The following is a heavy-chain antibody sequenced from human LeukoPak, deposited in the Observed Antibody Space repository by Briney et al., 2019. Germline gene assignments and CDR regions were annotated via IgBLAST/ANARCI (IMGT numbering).Heavy chain of an antibody. Sequence: GGTLRLSCAASGFTFSSYSMNWVRQAPGTGLEWVSSISSSSSYIYYADSVKGRLTISRDNAKNSLYLQMNSLRAEVTAVYYCAGIFWTYACDIWRRGARVSVSS. CDR3: AGIFWTYACDI. CDR1: GFTFSSYS. CDR2: ISSSSSYI. V-gene: IGHV3-21*01. J-gene: IGHJ3*02. D-gene: IGHD3/OR15-3a*01.